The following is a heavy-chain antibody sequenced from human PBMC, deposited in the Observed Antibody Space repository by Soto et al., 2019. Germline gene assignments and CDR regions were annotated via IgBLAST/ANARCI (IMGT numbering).Heavy chain of an antibody. J-gene: IGHJ5*02. CDR1: GGSISSGDYY. Sequence: QVQLQESGPGLVKPSQTLSLTCTVSGGSISSGDYYWSWIRQHPGKGLEWIGYIYYSGSTYYNPSLKGPVTIPVDTSKNQFPLTLSFVTAAYTAVYYCARWWSGSRQGFDPWGQGTLVTVSS. D-gene: IGHD3-3*01. V-gene: IGHV4-31*01. CDR3: ARWWSGSRQGFDP. CDR2: IYYSGST.